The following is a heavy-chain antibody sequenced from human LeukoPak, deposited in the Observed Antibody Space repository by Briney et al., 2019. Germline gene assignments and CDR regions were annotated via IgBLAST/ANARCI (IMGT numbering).Heavy chain of an antibody. J-gene: IGHJ4*02. CDR3: ARDAGYYDSSGYRGFDY. D-gene: IGHD3-22*01. Sequence: GGSLRLSCAASGFTFSSYWMSWVRQAPGKGLEWVANIKQDGSEKYYVDSVKGRFTISRDNAKNSLYLQMNSLRAEDTAVYYCARDAGYYDSSGYRGFDYWGQGTLVTVSS. CDR2: IKQDGSEK. CDR1: GFTFSSYW. V-gene: IGHV3-7*01.